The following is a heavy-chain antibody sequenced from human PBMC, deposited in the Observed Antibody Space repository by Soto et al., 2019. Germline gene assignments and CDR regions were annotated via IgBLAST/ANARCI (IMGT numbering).Heavy chain of an antibody. CDR1: GGSISSSSYY. Sequence: QLQLQESGPGLVKPSETLSLTCSVSGGSISSSSYYWGWIRQPPGKGLEWIGSIYYSGSIDYNPYLKSRVTISVDTSKNQFSLKLSSVTAAETAVYYCARQSSGWYNWFDPWGQGTLVTVSS. V-gene: IGHV4-39*01. D-gene: IGHD6-19*01. CDR2: IYYSGSI. CDR3: ARQSSGWYNWFDP. J-gene: IGHJ5*02.